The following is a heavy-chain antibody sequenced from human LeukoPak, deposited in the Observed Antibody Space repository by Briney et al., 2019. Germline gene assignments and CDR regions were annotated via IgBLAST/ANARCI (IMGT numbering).Heavy chain of an antibody. CDR2: INHSGST. CDR1: GGSFSGYY. J-gene: IGHJ2*01. V-gene: IGHV4-34*01. CDR3: ATSRNWYLDL. Sequence: PSETLSLTCAVYGGSFSGYYWSWIRQPPGKGLEWIGEINHSGSTNYNPSLKSRVTISVDTSKNQFSLKLSSVTAADTAVYYCATSRNWYLDLWGRGTLVTVSS.